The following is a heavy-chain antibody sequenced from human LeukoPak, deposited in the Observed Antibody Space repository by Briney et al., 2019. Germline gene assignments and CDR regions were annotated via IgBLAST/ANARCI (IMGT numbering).Heavy chain of an antibody. CDR3: ASGAVAGT. V-gene: IGHV4-59*08. CDR1: GGSIRSYY. Sequence: SETLSLTCTVSGGSIRSYYWSWIRQPPGKGLEWIGYIYYSGSTKYNPSLKSRATISVDTSKNQFSLKLSSVTAADTAVYYCASGAVAGTWGQGTLVTVSS. D-gene: IGHD6-19*01. CDR2: IYYSGST. J-gene: IGHJ5*02.